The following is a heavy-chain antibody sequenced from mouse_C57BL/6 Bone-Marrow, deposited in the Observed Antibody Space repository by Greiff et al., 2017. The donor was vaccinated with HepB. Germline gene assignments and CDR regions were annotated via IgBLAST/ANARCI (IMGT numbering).Heavy chain of an antibody. D-gene: IGHD2-3*01. Sequence: VQLQQSGAELVRPGASVTLSCKASGYTFTDYEMHWVKQTPVHGLEWIGAIDPETGGTAYNQKFKGKAILTADKSSSTAYMELRSLTSEDSAVYYCTRRLLDFYWYFEVWCTETTVTVSS. CDR1: GYTFTDYE. CDR3: TRRLLDFYWYFEV. CDR2: IDPETGGT. V-gene: IGHV1-15*01. J-gene: IGHJ1*03.